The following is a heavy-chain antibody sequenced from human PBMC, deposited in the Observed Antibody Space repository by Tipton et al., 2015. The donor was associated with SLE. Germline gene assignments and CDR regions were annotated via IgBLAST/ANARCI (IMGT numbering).Heavy chain of an antibody. CDR1: GFTFSGSA. J-gene: IGHJ4*02. CDR2: IRSKANSYAT. D-gene: IGHD6-6*01. V-gene: IGHV3-73*01. CDR3: TRAIAARGGDYCDY. Sequence: SLRLSCAASGFTFSGSAMHWVRQASGKGLEWVGRIRSKANSYATAYAASVKGRFTISRDDSKNTAYLQMNSLKTEDTAVYYCTRAIAARGGDYCDYWGQGTLVTVSS.